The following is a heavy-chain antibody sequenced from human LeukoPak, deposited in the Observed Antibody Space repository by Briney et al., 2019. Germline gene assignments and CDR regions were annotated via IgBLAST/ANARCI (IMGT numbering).Heavy chain of an antibody. V-gene: IGHV3-23*01. D-gene: IGHD6-19*01. J-gene: IGHJ4*02. CDR2: ISGSGGST. CDR3: AKGRLVFDY. Sequence: GGSLRLSRAASGFTFSSYAMSWVRQAPGKGLEWVSAISGSGGSTYYADSVKGRFTISRYNSKNTLYLQMNSLRAEDTAVYYFAKGRLVFDYWGQGTLVTVSS. CDR1: GFTFSSYA.